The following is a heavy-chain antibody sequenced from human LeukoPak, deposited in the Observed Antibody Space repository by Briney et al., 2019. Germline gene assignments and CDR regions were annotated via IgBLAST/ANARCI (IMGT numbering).Heavy chain of an antibody. CDR3: AKALPNSGSYFGCFDL. Sequence: PGGSLRLSCAASGFTFGLQAMSWVRQAPGKGLEWVSAISDASDSIYYADSVKGRFTISRDNSKNTLFLQMNSLRAEDTALYYCAKALPNSGSYFGCFDLWGLGTLVTVSS. CDR2: ISDASDSI. J-gene: IGHJ4*02. CDR1: GFTFGLQA. D-gene: IGHD1-26*01. V-gene: IGHV3-23*01.